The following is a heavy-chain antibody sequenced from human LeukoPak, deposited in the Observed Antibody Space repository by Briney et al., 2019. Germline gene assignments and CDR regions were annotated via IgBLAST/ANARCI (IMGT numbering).Heavy chain of an antibody. CDR2: IGSKANSYAT. CDR3: ARPTDIYYYYMDV. CDR1: GFTFSGSA. D-gene: IGHD1-1*01. V-gene: IGHV3-73*01. J-gene: IGHJ6*03. Sequence: PGGSLRLSCAASGFTFSGSAVHWVRQASGKGLEWVGRIGSKANSYATADAASVKGRFTISRDDSKNTAYLQMNSLRAEDTAVYYCARPTDIYYYYMDVWGKGTTVTVSS.